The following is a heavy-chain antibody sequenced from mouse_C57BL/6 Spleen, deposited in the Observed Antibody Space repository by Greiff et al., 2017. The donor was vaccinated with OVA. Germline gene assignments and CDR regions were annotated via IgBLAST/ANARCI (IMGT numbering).Heavy chain of an antibody. CDR2: ISSGSSTI. V-gene: IGHV5-17*01. J-gene: IGHJ2*01. CDR1: GFTFSDYG. D-gene: IGHD6-2*01. CDR3: ARACSLTCDY. Sequence: EVQRVESGGGLVKPGGSLKLSCAASGFTFSDYGMHWVRQAPEKGLEWVAYISSGSSTIYYAATVQGRFTISRDNAKNTLFLQMTSLRSEDTAMYYCARACSLTCDYWGQGTTLTVSA.